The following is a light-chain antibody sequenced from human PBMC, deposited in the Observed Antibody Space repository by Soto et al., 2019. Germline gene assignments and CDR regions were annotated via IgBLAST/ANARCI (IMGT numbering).Light chain of an antibody. CDR3: EPYGRSGP. J-gene: IGKJ1*01. Sequence: NSPGTLSFNEWEGATLSCRASQSVRSTYVAWYRQKPGQAPRLLIYGASNRATGIPDRFSGSGSGTDFTLTISRLEPEDFAVYYCEPYGRSGPSGQATKV. V-gene: IGKV3-20*01. CDR2: GAS. CDR1: QSVRSTY.